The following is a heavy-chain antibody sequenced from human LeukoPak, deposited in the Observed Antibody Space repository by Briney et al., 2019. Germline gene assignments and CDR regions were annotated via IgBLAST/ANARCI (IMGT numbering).Heavy chain of an antibody. CDR3: ARGYDFWSGTPRGFNY. CDR1: GGSVSSDGYC. J-gene: IGHJ4*02. CDR2: IYNSGST. D-gene: IGHD3-3*01. V-gene: IGHV4-61*08. Sequence: PSETLSLTCTVSGGSVSSDGYCWSWIRQPPGKGLEWIGYIYNSGSTNYNPSLKSRVTISVDTSKNQFSLKLSSVTAADTAVYYCARGYDFWSGTPRGFNYWGQGTLVTVSS.